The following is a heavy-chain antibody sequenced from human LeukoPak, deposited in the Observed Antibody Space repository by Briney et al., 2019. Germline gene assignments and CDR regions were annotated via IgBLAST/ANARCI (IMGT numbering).Heavy chain of an antibody. CDR3: ARRNYYGLSFDY. J-gene: IGHJ4*02. CDR2: IYYSGST. CDR1: GGSISSYY. D-gene: IGHD3-10*01. Sequence: SETLSLTCTVSGGSISSYYWSWIRQPPGKGLEWIGYIYYSGSTNYNPSLKSRVTISVDTSKNQFSLKLSSVTAADTAVYYCARRNYYGLSFDYWGQGTLVTVSS. V-gene: IGHV4-59*12.